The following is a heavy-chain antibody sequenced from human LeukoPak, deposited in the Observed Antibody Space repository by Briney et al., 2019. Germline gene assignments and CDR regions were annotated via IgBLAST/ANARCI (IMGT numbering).Heavy chain of an antibody. Sequence: ASVKVSCKASGYTFTGYYMHWVRQAPGQGLEWMGWINPNSGGTNYAQKFQGRVTMTRDTSISTAYMELSRLRSDDTAVYYCARDGTAYTENWFDPWGQGTLVTVSS. CDR1: GYTFTGYY. CDR2: INPNSGGT. D-gene: IGHD2-2*02. V-gene: IGHV1-2*02. CDR3: ARDGTAYTENWFDP. J-gene: IGHJ5*02.